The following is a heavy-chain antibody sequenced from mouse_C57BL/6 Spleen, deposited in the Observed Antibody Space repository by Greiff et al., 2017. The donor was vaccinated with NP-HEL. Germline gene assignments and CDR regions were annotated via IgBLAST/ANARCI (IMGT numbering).Heavy chain of an antibody. CDR1: GFNIKDDY. D-gene: IGHD1-1*01. CDR2: IDPENGDT. CDR3: TSLYWGY. J-gene: IGHJ2*01. Sequence: EVQLQESGAELVRPGASVKLSCTASGFNIKDDYMHWVKQRPEQGLEWIGWIDPENGDTEYASKFQGKATITADTSSNTAYLQLSSLTSEDTAVYYCTSLYWGYWGQGTTRTVSS. V-gene: IGHV14-4*01.